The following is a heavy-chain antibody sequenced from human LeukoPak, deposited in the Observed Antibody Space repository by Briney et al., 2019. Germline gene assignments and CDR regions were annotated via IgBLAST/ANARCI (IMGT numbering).Heavy chain of an antibody. V-gene: IGHV3-48*04. Sequence: GGSLRLSCAASGFTFSSYSMNWVRQAPGKGLEWVSYISSSSSTIYYADSVKGRFTISRDNAKNSLYLQMNSLRAEDTAVYYCARDWGPYCGGDCYRGSAFDIWGQGTMVTVSS. CDR3: ARDWGPYCGGDCYRGSAFDI. D-gene: IGHD2-21*02. CDR1: GFTFSSYS. CDR2: ISSSSSTI. J-gene: IGHJ3*02.